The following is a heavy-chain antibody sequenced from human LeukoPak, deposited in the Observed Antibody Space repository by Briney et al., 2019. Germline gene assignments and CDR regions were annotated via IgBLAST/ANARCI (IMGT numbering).Heavy chain of an antibody. CDR2: ISGSGGST. Sequence: GGSLRLSCAASGFTFSSYAMCWVRQAPGKGLEWVSVISGSGGSTYYADSVKGRFTISRDNSKNTLYLQMNSLRAEDTAVYYCAKDRTSGGSCYFDSWGQGTLVTVSS. V-gene: IGHV3-23*01. D-gene: IGHD2-15*01. J-gene: IGHJ4*02. CDR3: AKDRTSGGSCYFDS. CDR1: GFTFSSYA.